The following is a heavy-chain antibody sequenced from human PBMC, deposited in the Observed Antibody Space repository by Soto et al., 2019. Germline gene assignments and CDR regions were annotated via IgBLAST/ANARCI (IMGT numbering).Heavy chain of an antibody. D-gene: IGHD5-12*01. CDR1: GGTFSSYT. V-gene: IGHV1-8*02. J-gene: IGHJ4*02. CDR2: MYPNSGST. Sequence: ASVKVYCKAAGGTFSSYTISWVRQAPGQGLEWMGWMYPNSGSTGYTQKFQGRVTMTRDTSISTAFMELSSLRFEDTAVYYCYDLNYWGQGTLVTVSS. CDR3: YDLNY.